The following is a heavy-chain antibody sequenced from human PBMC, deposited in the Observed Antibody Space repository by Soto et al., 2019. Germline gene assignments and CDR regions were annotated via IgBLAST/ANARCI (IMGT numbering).Heavy chain of an antibody. Sequence: QLQLQESGPGLVKPSETLSLTCTVSGGSISSSSYYWGWIRQPPGKGLEWIGSIYYSGSTYYNPSLKSRVTISVDTSKNQFSLKLSSVTAADTAVYYCARLHPYAPFDYWGQGTLVTVSS. D-gene: IGHD3-16*01. V-gene: IGHV4-39*01. J-gene: IGHJ4*02. CDR1: GGSISSSSYY. CDR3: ARLHPYAPFDY. CDR2: IYYSGST.